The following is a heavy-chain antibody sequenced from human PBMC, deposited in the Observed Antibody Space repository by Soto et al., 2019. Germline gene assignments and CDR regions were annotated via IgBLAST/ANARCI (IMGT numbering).Heavy chain of an antibody. CDR3: ATRITVFGLLIPPFDP. D-gene: IGHD3-3*01. J-gene: IGHJ5*02. Sequence: QVHLQQWGAGLLKPSETLSLTCAVYGGSVNGYCWNWIRQPPGKGLEWIGEINHTGGTHYNPSLKSRVTMSVDTSKNQFSLRLSSVTAADTAIYYCATRITVFGLLIPPFDPWGQGTQVTVSS. V-gene: IGHV4-34*02. CDR1: GGSVNGYC. CDR2: INHTGGT.